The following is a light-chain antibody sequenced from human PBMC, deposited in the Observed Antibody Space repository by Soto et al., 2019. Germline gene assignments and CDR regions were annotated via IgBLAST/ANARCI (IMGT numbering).Light chain of an antibody. Sequence: EIVLTQSPGTLSLSPGERATLSCRASQSVNSNYLAWYQQRPGQAPRLLIYGASSRATGIPDRFSGSGSGRDFTLTISRLEPEDFAVYYCQQYGRSPPYTFGPGTKVDMK. V-gene: IGKV3-20*01. CDR3: QQYGRSPPYT. CDR1: QSVNSNY. J-gene: IGKJ3*01. CDR2: GAS.